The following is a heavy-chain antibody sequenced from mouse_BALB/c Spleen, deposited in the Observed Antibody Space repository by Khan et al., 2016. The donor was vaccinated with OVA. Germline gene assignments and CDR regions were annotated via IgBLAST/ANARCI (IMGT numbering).Heavy chain of an antibody. CDR1: GFTFTNYG. D-gene: IGHD2-14*01. V-gene: IGHV9-3-1*01. Sequence: QVQLQQSGPELKKPGETVQISCKASGFTFTNYGMNWVRQAPGKGLKWMGWINTYTGEPTFTDDFKGRFAFSLENSASTAYLQINSLKNEDTATYFCARVGYNGTMDFWGQGTSVTVSS. CDR2: INTYTGEP. CDR3: ARVGYNGTMDF. J-gene: IGHJ4*01.